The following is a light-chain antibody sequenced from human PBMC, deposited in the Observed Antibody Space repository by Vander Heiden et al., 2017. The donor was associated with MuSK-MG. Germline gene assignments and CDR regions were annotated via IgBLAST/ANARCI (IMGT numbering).Light chain of an antibody. CDR2: KAS. J-gene: IGKJ1*01. CDR3: QQDNTYSET. Sequence: DIQMTQSPPTLSASVGDRVTITCRASQSISSWLAWYQQKPGKAPKLLIYKASSLESGVPSRFSGSGSGTEFTLTISSLQPDDFATYYCQQDNTYSETFGQGTKVEIK. CDR1: QSISSW. V-gene: IGKV1-5*03.